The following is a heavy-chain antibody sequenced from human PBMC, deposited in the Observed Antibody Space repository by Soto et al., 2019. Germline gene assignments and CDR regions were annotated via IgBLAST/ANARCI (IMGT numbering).Heavy chain of an antibody. J-gene: IGHJ4*02. CDR3: ARNFDSGGYYSDY. Sequence: GGSLRLSCAASGFPFSDYYMSWIRQAPGEGLEWISYISSSAYTIYADSVKGRFTIPRDNAKNSLFLQMTSLRVEDTAVYYCARNFDSGGYYSDYWGQGTLVTVSS. CDR1: GFPFSDYY. CDR2: ISSSAYT. V-gene: IGHV3-11*06. D-gene: IGHD3-22*01.